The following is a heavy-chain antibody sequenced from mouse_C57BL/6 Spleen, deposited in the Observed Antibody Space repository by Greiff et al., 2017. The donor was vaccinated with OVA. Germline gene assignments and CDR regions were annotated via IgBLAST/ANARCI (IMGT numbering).Heavy chain of an antibody. Sequence: QVQLQQPGAELVKPGASVKMSCKASGYTFTSYWITWVKQRPGQGLEWIGDIYPGSGSTNYNEKFKSKATLTVDTSSGTAYMQLSSLTSEDSAVYYCARWGLRRYYAMDYWGQGTSVTVSS. CDR2: IYPGSGST. V-gene: IGHV1-55*01. CDR1: GYTFTSYW. J-gene: IGHJ4*01. D-gene: IGHD2-4*01. CDR3: ARWGLRRYYAMDY.